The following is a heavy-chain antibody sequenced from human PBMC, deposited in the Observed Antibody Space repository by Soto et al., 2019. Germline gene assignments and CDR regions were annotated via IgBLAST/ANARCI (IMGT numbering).Heavy chain of an antibody. CDR1: GFTFSSYE. V-gene: IGHV3-48*03. D-gene: IGHD1-26*01. J-gene: IGHJ4*02. CDR3: ARGGSYFGY. Sequence: VQLVESGGGLVQPGGSLRLSCAASGFTFSSYEMNWVRQAPGKGLEWVSYISSGGSPTYYADSVTGRFTISRDNAKNSLYLKMNSLRAEDTALYYCARGGSYFGYWGQGTLVTVSS. CDR2: ISSGGSPT.